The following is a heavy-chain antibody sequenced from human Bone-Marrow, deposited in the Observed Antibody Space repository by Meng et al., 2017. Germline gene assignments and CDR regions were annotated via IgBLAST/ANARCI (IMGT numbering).Heavy chain of an antibody. D-gene: IGHD6-19*01. CDR3: ARDLAVAGHFDY. V-gene: IGHV4-39*07. J-gene: IGHJ4*02. CDR1: GGSISSSSYY. CDR2: IYYSGST. Sequence: SETLSLTCTVSGGSISSSSYYWGWIRQPPGKGLEWIGSIYYSGSTYYNPSLKSRVTISVDTSKNQFSLKLSSVTAADTAVYYCARDLAVAGHFDYWGQGTLVTVSS.